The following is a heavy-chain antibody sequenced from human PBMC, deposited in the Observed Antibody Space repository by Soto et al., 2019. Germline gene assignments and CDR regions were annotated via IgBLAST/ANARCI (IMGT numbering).Heavy chain of an antibody. CDR1: GGSISSYY. V-gene: IGHV4-59*01. J-gene: IGHJ6*02. D-gene: IGHD2-2*01. CDR2: SYFSGSG. CDR3: ARVGKIVVVTVEVSYYYGVDV. Sequence: PSETLSLTCTVAGGSISSYYWSWLRQCPAKGLAWIGYSYFSGSGTYNPSLTSGLTRSGDTVNNQFYLNLSCLTAADTAVYYCARVGKIVVVTVEVSYYYGVDVWGQGTPVTVSS.